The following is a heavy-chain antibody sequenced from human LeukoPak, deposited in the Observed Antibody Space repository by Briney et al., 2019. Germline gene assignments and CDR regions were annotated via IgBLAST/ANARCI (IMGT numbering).Heavy chain of an antibody. Sequence: SETLSLTCTVAGGSISSYYWSWIRQPPGKGLEWIGYIYTSGSTNYNPSLKSRVTISVDTSKNQFSLKLSSVTAADTAVYYCARHIVGAKSSFDYWGQGTLVTVSS. V-gene: IGHV4-4*09. D-gene: IGHD1-26*01. J-gene: IGHJ4*02. CDR1: GGSISSYY. CDR3: ARHIVGAKSSFDY. CDR2: IYTSGST.